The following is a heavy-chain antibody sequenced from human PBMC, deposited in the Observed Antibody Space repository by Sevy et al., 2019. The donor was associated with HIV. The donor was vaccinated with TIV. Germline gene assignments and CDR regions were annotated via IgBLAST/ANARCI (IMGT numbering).Heavy chain of an antibody. J-gene: IGHJ4*02. V-gene: IGHV1-24*01. D-gene: IGHD3-22*01. Sequence: ASVKVSCKVSGYTLTQLSMHWVRHAPGKGLEWMGTFDPEDGKTIYSQKFQGRVTMTEDKSTDTAYMQLTSLRSEDTAVFYCAVTKDYYDSSGYPFDYWGLGTLVTVSS. CDR3: AVTKDYYDSSGYPFDY. CDR1: GYTLTQLS. CDR2: FDPEDGKT.